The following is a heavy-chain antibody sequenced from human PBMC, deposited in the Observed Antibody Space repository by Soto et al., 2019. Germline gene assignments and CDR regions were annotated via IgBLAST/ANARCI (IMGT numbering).Heavy chain of an antibody. Sequence: EVQLLESGGGLVQPGGSLRLSCAASGFTFSSYAMSWVRQAPGKGLEWVSAISGSGGSTYYADSVQGRFTISRDNSKNTLYLQMNSLRAEDTAVYYCAKNVDIRDGYNLGYWGQGTLVTVSS. CDR1: GFTFSSYA. V-gene: IGHV3-23*01. J-gene: IGHJ4*02. D-gene: IGHD5-12*01. CDR3: AKNVDIRDGYNLGY. CDR2: ISGSGGST.